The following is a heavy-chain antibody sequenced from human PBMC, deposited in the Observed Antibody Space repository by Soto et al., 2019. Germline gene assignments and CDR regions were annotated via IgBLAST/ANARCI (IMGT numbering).Heavy chain of an antibody. Sequence: DVQLLESGGGLVQPGGSLTLSCAASRFTFSDFAMSWVRQAPGKGLEWVSSIGGLGSDTYYADPVKGRFTISRDNSKNTLYLQMDSLRDEDTALYYCAKDAVPYNGKWDWFDSWGQGTLVIVS. CDR1: RFTFSDFA. CDR2: IGGLGSDT. CDR3: AKDAVPYNGKWDWFDS. D-gene: IGHD1-20*01. V-gene: IGHV3-23*01. J-gene: IGHJ5*01.